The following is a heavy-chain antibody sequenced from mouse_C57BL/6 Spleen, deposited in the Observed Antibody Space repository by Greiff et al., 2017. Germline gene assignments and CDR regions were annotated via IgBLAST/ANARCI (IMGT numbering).Heavy chain of an antibody. CDR2: INPNNGGT. V-gene: IGHV1-26*01. CDR1: GYTFTDYY. D-gene: IGHD1-1*01. J-gene: IGHJ1*03. Sequence: VQLQQSGPELVKPGASVKISCKASGYTFTDYYMHWVKQSHGNSLEWIGDINPNNGGTSYNQKFKGKATLTVDKSSSTAYMELRSLTSEDSAVYYCARSRGYFDVWGTGTTVTVSS. CDR3: ARSRGYFDV.